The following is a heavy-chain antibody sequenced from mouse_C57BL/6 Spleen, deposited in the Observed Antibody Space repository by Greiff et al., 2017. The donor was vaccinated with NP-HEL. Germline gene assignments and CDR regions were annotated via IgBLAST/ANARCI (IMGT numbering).Heavy chain of an antibody. D-gene: IGHD1-1*01. V-gene: IGHV1-55*01. CDR1: GYTFTSYW. J-gene: IGHJ1*03. CDR2: IYPGSGST. Sequence: QVQLQQPGAELVKPGASVKMSCKASGYTFTSYWITWVKQRPGQGLEWIGDIYPGSGSTNYNEKFKSKATLTVDTSSSTAYMQLSSLTSEDSAVYYCARYYYGSAYFDVWGTGTTVTVSS. CDR3: ARYYYGSAYFDV.